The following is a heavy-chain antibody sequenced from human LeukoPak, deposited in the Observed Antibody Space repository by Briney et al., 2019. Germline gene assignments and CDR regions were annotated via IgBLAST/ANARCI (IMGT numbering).Heavy chain of an antibody. J-gene: IGHJ4*02. V-gene: IGHV4-61*08. CDR1: GGSISSGDYY. CDR2: IYYSGST. CDR3: ARARPIYFDY. Sequence: SETLSLTCTVSGGSISSGDYYWSWIRQPPGKGLEWIGYIYYSGSTNYNPSLKSRVTISVDTSKNQFSLKLSSVTAADTAVYYCARARPIYFDYWGQGTLVTVSS.